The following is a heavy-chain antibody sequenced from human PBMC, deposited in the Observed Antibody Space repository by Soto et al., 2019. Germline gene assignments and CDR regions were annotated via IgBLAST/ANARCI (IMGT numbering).Heavy chain of an antibody. CDR3: ARGYTSMDIDY. J-gene: IGHJ4*02. Sequence: ASVKVSCKSSGGTFSSFAFNWVRQAPGQGLEWIGGIIPIFGSANYAQRFQGRVTITADESTSTAYMELKSLRSEDTAVYYCARGYTSMDIDYWGQGTLVTVSS. D-gene: IGHD5-18*01. CDR1: GGTFSSFA. CDR2: IIPIFGSA. V-gene: IGHV1-69*13.